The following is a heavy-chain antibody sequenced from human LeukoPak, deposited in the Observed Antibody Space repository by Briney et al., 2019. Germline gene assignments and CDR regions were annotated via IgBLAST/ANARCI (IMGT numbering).Heavy chain of an antibody. D-gene: IGHD3-16*02. V-gene: IGHV3-74*01. Sequence: GGSLRLSCAASGFTFNNYWMHGVRQAPGKGLVWVSRINGDGSSTNYADSVKGRFTISRDNAKNTLNLQMNSLRAEDAAVYYCTRGGYTLTTIDYWGQGTLVTVSS. CDR1: GFTFNNYW. CDR3: TRGGYTLTTIDY. CDR2: INGDGSST. J-gene: IGHJ4*02.